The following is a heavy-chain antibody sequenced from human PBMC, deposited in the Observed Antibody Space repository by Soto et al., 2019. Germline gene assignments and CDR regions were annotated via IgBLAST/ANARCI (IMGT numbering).Heavy chain of an antibody. CDR2: IRGGGGGT. J-gene: IGHJ6*03. CDR3: AKSGSTSVDYYFYMDV. CDR1: GFSFSRYA. V-gene: IGHV3-23*01. Sequence: EVQLLESGGGWVQPGGSLRLSCAASGFSFSRYAMSWVRQAPGKGLEWVSVIRGGGGGTNYADSVKGRFTISRDNSKDTLYLQMNSLRAEDTAVYYCAKSGSTSVDYYFYMDVWGPGATVTVSS. D-gene: IGHD6-6*01.